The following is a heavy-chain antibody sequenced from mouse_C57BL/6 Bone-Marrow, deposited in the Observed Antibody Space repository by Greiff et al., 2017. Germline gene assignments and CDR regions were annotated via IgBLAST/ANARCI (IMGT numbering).Heavy chain of an antibody. Sequence: VQLQESGAELVRPGTSVKVSCKSSGYAFTNYLIEWVKQRPGQGLEWIGVINPGSGGTNYNEKFKGKATLTADTSSSTDYMQLSSLTSEDSAVYFCARSKNWDSWFAYWGQGTLVTVSA. V-gene: IGHV1-54*01. CDR2: INPGSGGT. J-gene: IGHJ3*01. CDR1: GYAFTNYL. D-gene: IGHD4-1*01. CDR3: ARSKNWDSWFAY.